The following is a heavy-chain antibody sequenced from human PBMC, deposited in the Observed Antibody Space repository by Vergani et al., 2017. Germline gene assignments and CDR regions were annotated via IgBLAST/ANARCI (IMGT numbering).Heavy chain of an antibody. CDR1: GGSISSYY. D-gene: IGHD6-13*01. V-gene: IGHV4-59*08. J-gene: IGHJ4*02. Sequence: VQLQESGPGLVKPSETLSLTCTVSGGSISSYYWSWIRQPPGKGLEWIGYIYYSGSTNYNPSLKSRVTISVDTSKNQFSLKLSSVTAADTAVYYCARVAAAGTIDYWGQGTLVTVSS. CDR3: ARVAAAGTIDY. CDR2: IYYSGST.